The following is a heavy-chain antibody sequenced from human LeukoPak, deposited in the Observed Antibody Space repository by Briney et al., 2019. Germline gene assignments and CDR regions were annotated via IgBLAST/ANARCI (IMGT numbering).Heavy chain of an antibody. Sequence: GGTLRLSCAASGFTFSSYGMSWVRQAPGKGLEWVSAISGSGDSTFYADSVKGRFTISRDNSKNTLYLQMNSLRAEDTAVYYCAKGGDYFDYWGQGTLVTVSS. CDR2: ISGSGDST. J-gene: IGHJ4*02. CDR1: GFTFSSYG. D-gene: IGHD1-26*01. CDR3: AKGGDYFDY. V-gene: IGHV3-23*01.